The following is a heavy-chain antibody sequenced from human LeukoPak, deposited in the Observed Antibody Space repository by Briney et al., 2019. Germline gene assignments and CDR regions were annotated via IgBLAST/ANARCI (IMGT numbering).Heavy chain of an antibody. CDR2: ISYDGSNK. CDR3: AKDPIVGATLGYFDY. J-gene: IGHJ4*02. V-gene: IGHV3-30-3*01. D-gene: IGHD1-26*01. CDR1: GFTFSSYA. Sequence: GGSLRLSCAASGFTFSSYAMHWVRQAPGKGLEWVAVISYDGSNKYYADSVKGRFTISRDNSKNTLYLQMNSLRAGDTAVYYCAKDPIVGATLGYFDYWGQGALVTVSS.